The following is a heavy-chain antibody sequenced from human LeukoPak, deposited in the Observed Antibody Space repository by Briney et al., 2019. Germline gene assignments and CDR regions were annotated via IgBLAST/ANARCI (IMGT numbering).Heavy chain of an antibody. Sequence: GGSLRLSCAASGFTSSSYWMSWVRQAPGKGLEWVANIKQDGSEKYYVDSVKGRFTISRDNAKNSLYLQMNSLRAEDTAVYYCARGSGYDLPASYYYYMDVWGKGTTVTVSS. D-gene: IGHD5-12*01. CDR2: IKQDGSEK. CDR1: GFTSSSYW. CDR3: ARGSGYDLPASYYYYMDV. V-gene: IGHV3-7*01. J-gene: IGHJ6*03.